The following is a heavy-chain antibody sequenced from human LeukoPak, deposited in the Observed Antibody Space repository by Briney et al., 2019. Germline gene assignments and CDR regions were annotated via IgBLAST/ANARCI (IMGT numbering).Heavy chain of an antibody. V-gene: IGHV4-59*01. CDR2: IYYSGST. D-gene: IGHD3-22*01. J-gene: IGHJ5*02. CDR3: ARAHYYDSSGYFVRHWFDP. CDR1: GGSISNYY. Sequence: SETLSLTCTVSGGSISNYYWSWIRQPPGKGLEWIWYIYYSGSTNYNPSLKSRVTISVDTSKNQFSLKLSSVTAADTAVYYCARAHYYDSSGYFVRHWFDPWGQGTLVTVSS.